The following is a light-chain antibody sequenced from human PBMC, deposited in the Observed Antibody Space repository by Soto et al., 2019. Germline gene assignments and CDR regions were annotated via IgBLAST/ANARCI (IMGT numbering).Light chain of an antibody. J-gene: IGLJ2*01. Sequence: QSVLTQPPSVSAAPGQRVTISCTGSSPNIGAGYDVHWYQQVPGTAPKLLIYDNNNRPSGVPDRFSGSKSGTSASLAITGLQAEDEADYYCQSYDSSQSAWVFGGGTKLTVL. V-gene: IGLV1-40*01. CDR2: DNN. CDR3: QSYDSSQSAWV. CDR1: SPNIGAGYD.